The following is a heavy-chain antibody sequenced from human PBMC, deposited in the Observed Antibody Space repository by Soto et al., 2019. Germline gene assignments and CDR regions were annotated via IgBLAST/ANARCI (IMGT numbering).Heavy chain of an antibody. CDR1: GFTFSTYA. D-gene: IGHD3-3*01. CDR2: ISGSGGYT. J-gene: IGHJ5*02. Sequence: GGSLRLSCATSGFTFSTYAMSWVRQAPGKGLEWVSAISGSGGYTYYADSVKGRFTISRDNAKNSLYLQMNSLRAEDTAVYYCARDRTYYDFWSGYINWFDPWGQGALVTVSS. CDR3: ARDRTYYDFWSGYINWFDP. V-gene: IGHV3-23*01.